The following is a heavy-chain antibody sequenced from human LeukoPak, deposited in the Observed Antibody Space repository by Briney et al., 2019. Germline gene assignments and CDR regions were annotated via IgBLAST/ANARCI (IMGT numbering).Heavy chain of an antibody. CDR1: GFTFSSYS. V-gene: IGHV3-21*01. CDR2: ISSSSSYI. D-gene: IGHD3-10*01. CDR3: ARDVLWFGELLLSGAFDI. J-gene: IGHJ3*02. Sequence: GSLRLSCAASGFTFSSYSMNWVRQAPGKELEWVSSISSSSSYIYYADSVKGRFTISRDNAKNSLYLQMNSLRAEDTAVYYCARDVLWFGELLLSGAFDIWGQGTMVTVSS.